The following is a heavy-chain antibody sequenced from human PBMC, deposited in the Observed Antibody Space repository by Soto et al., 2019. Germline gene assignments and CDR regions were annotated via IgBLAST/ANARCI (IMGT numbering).Heavy chain of an antibody. CDR1: GDSYIISTYS. D-gene: IGHD6-19*01. V-gene: IGHV4-30-2*01. Sequence: SETLSLTCNMPGDSYIISTYSWRWIRQPPGKALQWIGFIYQSGVTSYNPSLASRVSISLDRSNNQCSLKLKSVTAADTAVYFCAGMPYTSGLRFDPWGPGTLVTVSS. J-gene: IGHJ5*02. CDR3: AGMPYTSGLRFDP. CDR2: IYQSGVT.